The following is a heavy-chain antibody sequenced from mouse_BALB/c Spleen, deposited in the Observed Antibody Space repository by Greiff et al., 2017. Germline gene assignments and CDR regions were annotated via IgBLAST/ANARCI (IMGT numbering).Heavy chain of an antibody. V-gene: IGHV2-2*02. J-gene: IGHJ1*01. CDR2: IWSGGST. D-gene: IGHD1-1*01. CDR3: ARKNYDGSYWYFDV. CDR1: GFSLTSYG. Sequence: QVQLQQSGPGLVQPSQSLSITCTVSGFSLTSYGVHWVRQSPGKGLEWLGLIWSGGSTDYNAAFISRLSISKDNSKSQVFFKMNSRQANDTAIYYCARKNYDGSYWYFDVWGAGTTVTVSS.